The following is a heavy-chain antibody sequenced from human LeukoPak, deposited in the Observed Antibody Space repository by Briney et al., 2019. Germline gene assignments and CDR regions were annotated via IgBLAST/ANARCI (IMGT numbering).Heavy chain of an antibody. CDR1: GYIFTNYG. CDR3: ARGGHSSSWDLDY. D-gene: IGHD6-13*01. V-gene: IGHV1-2*02. Sequence: ASVKVSCKASGYIFTNYGITWVRQAPGQGFEWMGWINPNSGGTNYAQKFQGRVTMTRDTSISTAYMELSRLRSDDTAVYYCARGGHSSSWDLDYWGQGTLVTVSS. CDR2: INPNSGGT. J-gene: IGHJ4*02.